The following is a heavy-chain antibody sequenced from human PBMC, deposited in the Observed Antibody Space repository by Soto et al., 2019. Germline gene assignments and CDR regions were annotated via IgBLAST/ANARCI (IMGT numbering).Heavy chain of an antibody. D-gene: IGHD3-16*01. CDR3: ARDQYDYTHPHWFDP. Sequence: PGGSLRLSCSASGFTFSSYSMNWVRQAPGKGLEWVSSISSSSSYIYYADSVKGRFTISRDNAKNSLYLQMNSLRAEDTAVYYCARDQYDYTHPHWFDPWGQGTLVTVSS. CDR2: ISSSSSYI. V-gene: IGHV3-21*01. J-gene: IGHJ5*02. CDR1: GFTFSSYS.